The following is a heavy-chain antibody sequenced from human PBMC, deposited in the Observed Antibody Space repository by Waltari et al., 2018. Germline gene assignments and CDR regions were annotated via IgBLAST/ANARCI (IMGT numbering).Heavy chain of an antibody. D-gene: IGHD6-13*01. CDR3: AKDPRSSWYWGGYYFDY. CDR2: ISGSGGST. Sequence: EVQLLESGGGLVQPGGSLRLSCAASGFTFRSYAMSWVRQAPGKGLEWVSAISGSGGSTYYADSVKGRFTISRDNSKNTLYLQMNSLRAEDTAVYYCAKDPRSSWYWGGYYFDYWGQGTLVTVSS. J-gene: IGHJ4*02. CDR1: GFTFRSYA. V-gene: IGHV3-23*01.